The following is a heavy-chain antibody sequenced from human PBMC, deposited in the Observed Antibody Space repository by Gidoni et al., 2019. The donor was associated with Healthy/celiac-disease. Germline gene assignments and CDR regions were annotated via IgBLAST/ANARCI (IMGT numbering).Heavy chain of an antibody. V-gene: IGHV3-30*04. Sequence: QVQLVESGGGVVQPGRSLSLSCSASGSSSSSYAMHWVRQAPGKGLEWVAVISYDGSNKYYADSVKGRFTISRDNSKNTLYLQMNSLRAEDTAVYYCARDTLDSSGWYVFDYWGQGTLVTVSS. CDR2: ISYDGSNK. J-gene: IGHJ4*02. CDR1: GSSSSSYA. D-gene: IGHD6-19*01. CDR3: ARDTLDSSGWYVFDY.